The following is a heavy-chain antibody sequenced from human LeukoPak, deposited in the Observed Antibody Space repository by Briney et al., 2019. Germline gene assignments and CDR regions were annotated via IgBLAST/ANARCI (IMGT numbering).Heavy chain of an antibody. D-gene: IGHD5-12*01. CDR2: INPTGGST. CDR3: ARDLRVVATTPGGY. CDR1: GYTFPSYF. J-gene: IGHJ4*02. Sequence: GASVKVSCRASGYTFPSYFMHWVRQAPGQGLEWMGIINPTGGSTTYAQKFQGRVTMTRDTSTSTAYMELRSLRSDDTAVYYCARDLRVVATTPGGYWGQGTLVTVSS. V-gene: IGHV1-46*01.